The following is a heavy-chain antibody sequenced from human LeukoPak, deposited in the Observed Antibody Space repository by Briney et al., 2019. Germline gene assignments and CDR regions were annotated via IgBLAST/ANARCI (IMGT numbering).Heavy chain of an antibody. CDR2: INPNSGGT. CDR3: ASSRYDYGDYVPYYGMDV. D-gene: IGHD4-17*01. Sequence: ASVKVSCKASGYTFTAYYMHWVRQAPGQGLEWMGWINPNSGGTNYAQKFQGRVTMTRDTSISTAYMELSRLRSDDTAVYYCASSRYDYGDYVPYYGMDVWGKGTTVTVSS. J-gene: IGHJ6*04. V-gene: IGHV1-2*02. CDR1: GYTFTAYY.